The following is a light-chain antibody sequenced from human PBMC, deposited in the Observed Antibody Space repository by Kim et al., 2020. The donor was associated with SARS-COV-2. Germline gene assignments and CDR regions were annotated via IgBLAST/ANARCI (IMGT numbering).Light chain of an antibody. CDR1: HDVDIS. CDR2: DAA. CDR3: QQRGSWPPALT. Sequence: PGESATLACRASHDVDISLAGYKQTPGQPPRLLIYDAAMRAAGIPDKFSGSGSGTDFTLTRGSLAPEDFAIYFCQQRGSWPPALTFGGGTKVDIK. V-gene: IGKV3-11*01. J-gene: IGKJ4*01.